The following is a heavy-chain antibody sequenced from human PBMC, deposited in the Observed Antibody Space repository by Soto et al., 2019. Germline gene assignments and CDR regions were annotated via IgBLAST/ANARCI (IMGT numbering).Heavy chain of an antibody. J-gene: IGHJ4*02. CDR1: GGSISSGGYS. Sequence: PSETLSLTCAVSGGSISSGGYSWSWIRQPPGKGLEWIGYIYHSGSTYYNPSLKSRVTISVDSSKNQFSLKLSSVTAADTAVYYCARTYYYDSSGLIDYWGQGTLVTVSS. CDR2: IYHSGST. V-gene: IGHV4-30-2*01. D-gene: IGHD3-22*01. CDR3: ARTYYYDSSGLIDY.